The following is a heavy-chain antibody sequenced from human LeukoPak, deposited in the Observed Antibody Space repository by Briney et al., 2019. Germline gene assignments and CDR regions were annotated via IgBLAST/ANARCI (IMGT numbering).Heavy chain of an antibody. CDR2: ISTSSHYI. D-gene: IGHD3-22*01. J-gene: IGHJ4*02. CDR1: GFTFSSYN. CDR3: AISSSAYSRFDY. V-gene: IGHV3-21*01. Sequence: GGSLRLSCAASGFTFSSYNVNWVRQAPGKGLEWVSSISTSSHYIYYADSVKGRFTISRDNAKNSLYLRMNSLRAEDTAVYYCAISSSAYSRFDYWGQGTLVTVSS.